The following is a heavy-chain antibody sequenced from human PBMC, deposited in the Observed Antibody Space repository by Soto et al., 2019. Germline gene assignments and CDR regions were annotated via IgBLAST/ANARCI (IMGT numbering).Heavy chain of an antibody. J-gene: IGHJ6*02. V-gene: IGHV3-30-3*01. CDR2: ISFDGSNK. D-gene: IGHD2-2*02. CDR1: GFTFSSYV. CDR3: ARSLYCTSTTCYTPAYYYGMDV. Sequence: QVQLVESGGGVVQPGRSLRLSCAASGFTFSSYVMHWVRQAPGKGLEWVAVISFDGSNKYYADSVKGRLTISRDNSKNTLYVQMNSLRAEDTAVYYCARSLYCTSTTCYTPAYYYGMDVWGQGTTVTVSS.